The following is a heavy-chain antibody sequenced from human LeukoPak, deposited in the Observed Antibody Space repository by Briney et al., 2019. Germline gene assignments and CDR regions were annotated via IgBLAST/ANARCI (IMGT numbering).Heavy chain of an antibody. CDR1: GFTFSSYT. D-gene: IGHD7-27*01. CDR2: ITTSDGNT. V-gene: IGHV3-23*01. CDR3: AKDGGLWVSAHWGDS. J-gene: IGHJ4*02. Sequence: GGSLRLSCAASGFTFSSYTMSWVRQAPGKGLEWVSTITTSDGNTYYADSVKGRFTVSRDNSKNSLFLQMNSLRAEDTAVYYCAKDGGLWVSAHWGDSWGRGTLVTVSP.